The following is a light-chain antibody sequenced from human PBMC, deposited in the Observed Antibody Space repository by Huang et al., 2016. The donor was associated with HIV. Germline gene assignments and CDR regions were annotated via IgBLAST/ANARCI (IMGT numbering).Light chain of an antibody. CDR2: DAS. Sequence: DIQITQSPFSLSASVGDRVTITCQASQDISNYLNWYQQKPGKAPKLLIYDASNLETGVSTRLSGSGSGTDFTFTISSLQPEDIATYYCQNYENLRTFGQGTKVEIK. V-gene: IGKV1-33*01. CDR1: QDISNY. CDR3: QNYENLRT. J-gene: IGKJ1*01.